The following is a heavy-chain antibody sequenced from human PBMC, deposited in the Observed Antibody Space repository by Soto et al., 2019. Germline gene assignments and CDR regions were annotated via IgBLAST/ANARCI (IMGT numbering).Heavy chain of an antibody. V-gene: IGHV3-23*01. CDR3: QKTAYEILTGYRRRTPGFHFDS. J-gene: IGHJ4*02. CDR1: VFTFSTYD. CDR2: ISDTGGST. D-gene: IGHD3-9*01. Sequence: GCSLRLSGAASVFTFSTYDRNWVRQAPGEGLEWVSSISDTGGSTNYVDSVKGRFVISRDNCKNTLYLRMTSLRVDVTDVYYMQKTAYEILTGYRRRTPGFHFDSWGQGTRVTVSS.